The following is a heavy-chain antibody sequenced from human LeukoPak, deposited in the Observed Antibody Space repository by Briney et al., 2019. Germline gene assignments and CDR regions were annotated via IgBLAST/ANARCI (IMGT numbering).Heavy chain of an antibody. J-gene: IGHJ3*02. CDR3: TRVSSVGVISDAFDI. V-gene: IGHV3-11*04. CDR1: GFTFSDYY. CDR2: ISSSGSTI. Sequence: GGSLRLSCAASGFTFSDYYMSWIRQAPGKGLEWVSYISSSGSTIYYADSAKGRFTISRDNAKNSLYLQMNSLRAEDTAVYYCTRVSSVGVISDAFDIWGQGTLVTVSS. D-gene: IGHD3-10*01.